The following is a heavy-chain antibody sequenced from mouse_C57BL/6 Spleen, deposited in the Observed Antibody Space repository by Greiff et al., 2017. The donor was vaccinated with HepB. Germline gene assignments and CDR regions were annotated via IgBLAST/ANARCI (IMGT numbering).Heavy chain of an antibody. CDR1: GFTFSDYG. CDR2: ISSGSSTI. V-gene: IGHV5-17*01. CDR3: AYTAQATAMDY. Sequence: EVKVVESGGGLVKPGGSLKLSCAASGFTFSDYGMHWVRQAPEKGLEWVAYISSGSSTIYYADTVKGRFTISRDNAKNTLFLQMTSLRSEDTAMYYCAYTAQATAMDYWGQGTSVTVSS. J-gene: IGHJ4*01. D-gene: IGHD3-2*02.